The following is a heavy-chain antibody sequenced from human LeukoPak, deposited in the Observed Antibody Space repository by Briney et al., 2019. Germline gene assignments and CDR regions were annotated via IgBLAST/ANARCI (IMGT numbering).Heavy chain of an antibody. CDR3: ARAVYRYDRTDY. J-gene: IGHJ4*02. CDR2: IYYSGST. D-gene: IGHD3-9*01. CDR1: GGSISSYY. V-gene: IGHV4-59*01. Sequence: SETLSLTCTVSGGSISSYYWSWIRQPPGKGLEWIGYIYYSGSTNYNPSLKSRVTISVDTSKNQFSLKLSSVTAADTAVYYCARAVYRYDRTDYWGQGTLVTVSS.